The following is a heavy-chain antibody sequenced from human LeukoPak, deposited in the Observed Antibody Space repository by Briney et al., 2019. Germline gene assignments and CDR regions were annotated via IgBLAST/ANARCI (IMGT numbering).Heavy chain of an antibody. CDR1: GYTFTGFY. V-gene: IGHV1-2*02. CDR2: INPNSGGT. CDR3: ARARYYDFWSGPNI. Sequence: GASVKVSRKASGYTFTGFYMHWVRQAPGQGLEWMGWINPNSGGTNYAQKFQGRVTMTRDTSISTAYMELSRLRSDDTAVYYCARARYYDFWSGPNIWGQGTMVTVSS. D-gene: IGHD3-3*01. J-gene: IGHJ3*02.